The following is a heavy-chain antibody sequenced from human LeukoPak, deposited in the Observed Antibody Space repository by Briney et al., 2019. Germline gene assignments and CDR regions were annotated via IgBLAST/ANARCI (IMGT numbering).Heavy chain of an antibody. CDR2: ISGSGGST. Sequence: GGSLRLSSAACGFTFSSYAMSWVRQAPGKGLEWVSAISGSGGSTYYADSVKGRFTISRDNSKNTLYLQMNSLRAEDTAVYYCAKDQQAAAAFDYWGQGTLVTVSS. J-gene: IGHJ4*02. V-gene: IGHV3-23*01. CDR1: GFTFSSYA. D-gene: IGHD6-13*01. CDR3: AKDQQAAAAFDY.